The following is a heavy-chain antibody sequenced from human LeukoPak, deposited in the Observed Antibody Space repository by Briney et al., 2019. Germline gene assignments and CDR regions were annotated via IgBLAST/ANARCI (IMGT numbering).Heavy chain of an antibody. Sequence: PGGSLRLSCAASGFTFSNYAMHWVRQAPGKGLEYVSAISSNGGSTHYANSVKGRFTISRDNSKNTLYLQMGSLRAEDMAEYYCASVSSSGWYGYWGQGTLVTVSS. D-gene: IGHD6-19*01. CDR1: GFTFSNYA. V-gene: IGHV3-64*01. CDR3: ASVSSSGWYGY. J-gene: IGHJ4*02. CDR2: ISSNGGST.